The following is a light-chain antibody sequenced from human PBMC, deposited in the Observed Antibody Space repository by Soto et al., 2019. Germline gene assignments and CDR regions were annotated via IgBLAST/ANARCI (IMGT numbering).Light chain of an antibody. CDR1: QSVRSK. J-gene: IGKJ4*01. Sequence: EIVLTQSLATLSVSPGERATLYYKASQSVRSKLAWYQQKPGQAPRLLIYDASTRATGIPARFSGSGSGADFTLTISSLEPEDFALYYCQQHINWPLTFGGGTKVDIK. CDR3: QQHINWPLT. V-gene: IGKV3-15*01. CDR2: DAS.